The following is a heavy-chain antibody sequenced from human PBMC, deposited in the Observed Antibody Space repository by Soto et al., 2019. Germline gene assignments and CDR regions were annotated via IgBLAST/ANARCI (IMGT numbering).Heavy chain of an antibody. CDR1: GYTLTELS. Sequence: ASVKVSCKVSGYTLTELSMHWVRQAPGKGLEWMGGFDPEDGETIYAQKFQGRVTMTEDTSTDTAYMELSSLRSEDTAVYYCEXSXYYDYIWANMDVWGKGTTVTVSS. CDR3: EXSXYYDYIWANMDV. J-gene: IGHJ6*03. V-gene: IGHV1-24*01. D-gene: IGHD3-16*01. CDR2: FDPEDGET.